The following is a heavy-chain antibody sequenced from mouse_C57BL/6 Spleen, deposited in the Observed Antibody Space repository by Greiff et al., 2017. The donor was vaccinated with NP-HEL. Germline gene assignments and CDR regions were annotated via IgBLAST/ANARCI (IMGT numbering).Heavy chain of an antibody. CDR2: ISYDGSN. CDR1: GYSITSGYY. Sequence: EVQLQQSGPGLVKPSQSLSLTCSVTGYSITSGYYWNWIRQFPGNKLEWMGYISYDGSNNYNPSLKNRISITRDTSKNQFFLKLNSVTTEDTATYYCARLDDYAMDYWGQGTSVTVSS. V-gene: IGHV3-6*01. CDR3: ARLDDYAMDY. D-gene: IGHD2-3*01. J-gene: IGHJ4*01.